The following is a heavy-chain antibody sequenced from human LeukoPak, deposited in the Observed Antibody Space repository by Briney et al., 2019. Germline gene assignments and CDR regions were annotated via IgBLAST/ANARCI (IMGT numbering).Heavy chain of an antibody. CDR3: ARHGARDLAAWFDC. V-gene: IGHV4-39*01. J-gene: IGHJ4*02. CDR1: GGSISSGGYY. Sequence: SETLSLTCTVSGGSISSGGYYWSWIRQHPGKGLEWIGYIYYSGSAYYNPSLTSRVTISVDTSKNQFSLKLNSVTAADTAVYYCARHGARDLAAWFDCWGQGTLVTVSS. CDR2: IYYSGSA. D-gene: IGHD6-13*01.